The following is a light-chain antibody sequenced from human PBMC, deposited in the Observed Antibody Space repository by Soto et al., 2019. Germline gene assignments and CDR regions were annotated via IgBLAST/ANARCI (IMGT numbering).Light chain of an antibody. J-gene: IGKJ1*01. CDR1: QSVSSSY. CDR3: QQYNNWPQT. CDR2: GAS. V-gene: IGKV3-15*01. Sequence: EIVLTQSPDTLSFSPGESATLSCRASQSVSSSYLAWYQQKPGQAPRLLIYGASTKATGIPARFSGSGSGTEFTLTISSLQSEDFAVYYCQQYNNWPQTFGQGTKVDI.